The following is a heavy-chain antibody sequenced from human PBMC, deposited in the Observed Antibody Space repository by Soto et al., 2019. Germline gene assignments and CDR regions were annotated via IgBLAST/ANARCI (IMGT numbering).Heavy chain of an antibody. V-gene: IGHV3-30*18. CDR1: GFSFSTSG. CDR2: VSYDRSSK. CDR3: VKGERSLYSSMFDD. D-gene: IGHD4-4*01. Sequence: GGSLRPSCVAPGFSFSTSGMHWVRQAAGKGLEWVAVVSYDRSSKFYADSVKSRFTISSDDSKNTLYLQMDSLRVKDSAVYYCVKGERSLYSSMFDDWGQGTRVTVSS. J-gene: IGHJ4*01.